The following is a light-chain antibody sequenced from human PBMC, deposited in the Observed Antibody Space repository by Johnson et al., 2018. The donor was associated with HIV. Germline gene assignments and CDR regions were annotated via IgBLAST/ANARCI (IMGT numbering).Light chain of an antibody. CDR1: SSNIGNNY. J-gene: IGLJ1*01. CDR3: GTWDSSLGAYV. V-gene: IGLV1-51*01. Sequence: QSVLTQPPSVSAAPGQKVTISCSGSSSNIGNNYVSWYQQLPGTAPKLLIYENNKRPSGTPDRLSGSKSGTSATLAITGLQTGDEADYYCGTWDSSLGAYVCGTETKNTVL. CDR2: ENN.